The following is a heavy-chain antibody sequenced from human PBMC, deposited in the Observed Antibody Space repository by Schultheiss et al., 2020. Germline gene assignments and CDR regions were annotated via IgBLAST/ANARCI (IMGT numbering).Heavy chain of an antibody. CDR3: ARDKKPVEMATTFDY. J-gene: IGHJ4*02. V-gene: IGHV3-30-3*01. CDR2: ISYDGSNK. CDR1: GFTFSSYA. Sequence: GSLRLSCAASGFTFSSYAMHWVRQAPGKGLEWVAVISYDGSNKYYADSVKGRFTISRDNSKNTLYLQMNSLRAEDTAVYYCARDKKPVEMATTFDYWGQGTLVTVSS. D-gene: IGHD5-24*01.